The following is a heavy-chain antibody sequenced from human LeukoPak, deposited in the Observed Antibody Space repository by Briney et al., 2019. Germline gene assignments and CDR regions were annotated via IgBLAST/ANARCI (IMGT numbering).Heavy chain of an antibody. CDR3: ASLGRWFSNAGYYGMDV. V-gene: IGHV1-69*13. J-gene: IGHJ6*02. D-gene: IGHD4-11*01. CDR1: GGTFSSYA. CDR2: IIPIFGTA. Sequence: SVKVSCKASGGTFSSYAISWVRQAPGQGLEWMGGIIPIFGTANYAQKFQGGVTITADESTSTAYMELSSLSSEDTAVYYCASLGRWFSNAGYYGMDVWGQGTTVTVSS.